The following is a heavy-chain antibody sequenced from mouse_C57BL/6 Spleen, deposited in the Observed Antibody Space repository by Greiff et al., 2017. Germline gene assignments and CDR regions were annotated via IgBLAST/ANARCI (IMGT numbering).Heavy chain of an antibody. J-gene: IGHJ4*01. CDR1: GFSLTSYG. CDR3: ASYYSGNYYAMDY. D-gene: IGHD2-12*01. Sequence: VHLVESGPGLVQPSQSLSITCTVSGFSLTSYGVHWVRQSPGKGLEWLGVIWSGGSTDYNAAFISRLSISKDNSKSQVFFKMNSLQADDTAIYYCASYYSGNYYAMDYWGQGTSVTVSS. CDR2: IWSGGST. V-gene: IGHV2-2*01.